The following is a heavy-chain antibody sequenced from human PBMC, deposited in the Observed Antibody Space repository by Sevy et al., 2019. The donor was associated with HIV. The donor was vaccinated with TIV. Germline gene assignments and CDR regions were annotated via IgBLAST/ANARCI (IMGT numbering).Heavy chain of an antibody. Sequence: ASVKVSCKASGYTFTSYGISWVRQAPGQGLEWMGWISAYNGNTNYAQKLQGRVTMTTDTSTSTAYMKLRSLRSDDTAVYYCARDPNNWKFSWLSDYYYYGMDVWGQGTTVTVSS. CDR1: GYTFTSYG. D-gene: IGHD1-20*01. CDR3: ARDPNNWKFSWLSDYYYYGMDV. J-gene: IGHJ6*02. V-gene: IGHV1-18*01. CDR2: ISAYNGNT.